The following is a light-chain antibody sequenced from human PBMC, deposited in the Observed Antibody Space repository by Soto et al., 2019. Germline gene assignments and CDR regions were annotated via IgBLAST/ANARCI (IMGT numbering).Light chain of an antibody. J-gene: IGKJ1*01. CDR3: QQYGSSPRT. V-gene: IGKV3-20*01. CDR2: GAS. Sequence: EIVLTQSPGTLSLSPGERATLSCRASQSVNSIYVAWYQQKPGQAPRLLIYGASSRATGIPDRFSGSWSGTDFTLTISRLEHEDFAVYYCQQYGSSPRTFGQGTNVEIK. CDR1: QSVNSIY.